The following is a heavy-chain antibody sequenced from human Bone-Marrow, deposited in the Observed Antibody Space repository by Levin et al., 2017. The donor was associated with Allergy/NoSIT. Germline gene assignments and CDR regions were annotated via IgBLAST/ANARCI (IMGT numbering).Heavy chain of an antibody. Sequence: NPGGSLRLSCAGSGFSFAEYTMIWFRQGPGKGLEWVGFMRSTTYGGTTEFAASVKGRFTISRDDSNSIAYLQMKSLKSEDPAVYYCSGLVGTTTLLDYWGRGTLVTVSS. D-gene: IGHD1-26*01. V-gene: IGHV3-49*05. CDR2: MRSTTYGGTT. J-gene: IGHJ4*02. CDR1: GFSFAEYT. CDR3: SGLVGTTTLLDY.